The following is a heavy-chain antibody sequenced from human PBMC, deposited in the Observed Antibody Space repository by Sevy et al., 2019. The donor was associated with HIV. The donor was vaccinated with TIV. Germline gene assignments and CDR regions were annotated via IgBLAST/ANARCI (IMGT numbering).Heavy chain of an antibody. Sequence: ASVKVSCKASGYTFTNYAISWVRQAPGQGLEWMGWISGFNGDTKNAEKFQGRFTMTTDTSTKTAYMDLRSRRSDDPAVYYCVRGTTFYDFWTGGDYWGQGTLVTVSS. J-gene: IGHJ4*02. V-gene: IGHV1-18*01. CDR1: GYTFTNYA. CDR3: VRGTTFYDFWTGGDY. CDR2: ISGFNGDT. D-gene: IGHD3-3*01.